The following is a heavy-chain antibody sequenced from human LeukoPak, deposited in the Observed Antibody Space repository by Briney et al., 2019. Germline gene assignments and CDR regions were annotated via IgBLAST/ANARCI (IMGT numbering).Heavy chain of an antibody. D-gene: IGHD5-24*01. CDR2: IYYSGST. CDR1: GGSISSYY. V-gene: IGHV4-59*01. CDR3: ARGYRDGYNYYYFQH. J-gene: IGHJ1*01. Sequence: LETLSLTCTVSGGSISSYYWSWIRQPPGKGLEWIGYIYYSGSTNYNPSLKSRVTISVDTSKNQFSLKLSSVTAADTAVYYCARGYRDGYNYYYFQHWGQGTLVTVSS.